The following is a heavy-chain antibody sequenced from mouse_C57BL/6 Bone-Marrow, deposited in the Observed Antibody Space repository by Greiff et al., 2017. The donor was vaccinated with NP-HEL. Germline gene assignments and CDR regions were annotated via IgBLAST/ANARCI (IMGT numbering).Heavy chain of an antibody. CDR3: ARPPYYGSSYWYFDV. J-gene: IGHJ1*03. CDR2: IWSGGST. CDR1: GFSLTSYG. D-gene: IGHD1-1*01. V-gene: IGHV2-2*01. Sequence: VKLQESGPGLVQPSQSLSITCTVSGFSLTSYGVHWVRQSPGKGLEWLGVIWSGGSTDYNAAFISRLSISKDNSKSQVFFKMNSLQADDTAIYYCARPPYYGSSYWYFDVWGTGTTVTVSS.